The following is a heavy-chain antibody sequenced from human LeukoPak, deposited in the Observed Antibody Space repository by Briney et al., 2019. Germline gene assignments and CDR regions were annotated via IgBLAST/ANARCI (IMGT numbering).Heavy chain of an antibody. CDR2: IYYSGST. CDR3: ARDGVRGYH. V-gene: IGHV4-59*12. D-gene: IGHD5-12*01. Sequence: PTDTLSLTCTVSGGTMSNYYWSWIRQPPAKGLECMGHIYYSGSTNDKSSLKSRVTISLATSNNQFSLKLISGIAPDTAVYYRARDGVRGYHWGQGTVVTVSS. CDR1: GGTMSNYY. J-gene: IGHJ4*02.